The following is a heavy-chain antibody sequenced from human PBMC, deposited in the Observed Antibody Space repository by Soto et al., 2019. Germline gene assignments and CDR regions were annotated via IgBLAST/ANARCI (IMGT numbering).Heavy chain of an antibody. CDR3: AKDRAYNGYDFNRFDY. CDR1: GFTFGAYA. V-gene: IGHV3-23*01. Sequence: GGSLRLSCAGSGFTFGAYAMSWVRQAPGKGLEWVSGISGSGGNTYYADSVKGRFTISRDNPKNALFPQMNSLRAEDTAVYYCAKDRAYNGYDFNRFDYWGQGTLVTVSS. D-gene: IGHD5-12*01. J-gene: IGHJ4*02. CDR2: ISGSGGNT.